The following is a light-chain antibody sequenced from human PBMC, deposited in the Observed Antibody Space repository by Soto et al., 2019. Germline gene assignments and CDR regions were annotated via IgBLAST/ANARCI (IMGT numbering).Light chain of an antibody. Sequence: SVLTQPPSVSGSPGQSVTISCTGTSSDVGGYDYVSWYQQRPGKAPKLLIYDVTKRPSGVPDRFSGSKSGNTASLTISGLQAEDEADFYCCSYGGSFPDVFGTGTKVTVL. V-gene: IGLV2-11*01. J-gene: IGLJ1*01. CDR3: CSYGGSFPDV. CDR2: DVT. CDR1: SSDVGGYDY.